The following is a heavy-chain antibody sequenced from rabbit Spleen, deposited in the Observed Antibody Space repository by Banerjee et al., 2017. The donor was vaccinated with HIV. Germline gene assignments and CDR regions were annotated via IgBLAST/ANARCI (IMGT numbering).Heavy chain of an antibody. V-gene: IGHV1S47*01. CDR1: RVVFNSGG. CDR2: IYPSFGVA. Sequence: QEHLVESGGGLVQPGGSLTLSCKASRVVFNSGGVRWVRQAPGKGPEWIAYIYPSFGVANYANSVRGRFTISSDSAQNTVFLQMTSLTASDTATYFCVRGYDDYGDYTRLDLWAKGPWSPS. CDR3: VRGYDDYGDYTRLDL. J-gene: IGHJ3*01. D-gene: IGHD2-1*01.